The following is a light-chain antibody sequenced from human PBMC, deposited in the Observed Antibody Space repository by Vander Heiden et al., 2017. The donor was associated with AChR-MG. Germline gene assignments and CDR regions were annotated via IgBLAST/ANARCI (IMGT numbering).Light chain of an antibody. Sequence: ALPQPASVSGSPGQSVTISCTATSSDVGGYNYVTWYQQHPGKAPKLMIYDVSKRPSVVSNRFSGSKSGNTASLTISGLQAEDEADYYCSSYTSSSTPWVFGGGTKLTVL. CDR3: SSYTSSSTPWV. CDR1: SSDVGGYNY. V-gene: IGLV2-14*01. CDR2: DVS. J-gene: IGLJ3*02.